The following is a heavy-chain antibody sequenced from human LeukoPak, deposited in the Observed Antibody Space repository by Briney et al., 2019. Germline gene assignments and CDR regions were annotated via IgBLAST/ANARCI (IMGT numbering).Heavy chain of an antibody. CDR3: GRVCCSGGSCFNWFDP. CDR2: IYHSGST. CDR1: GGSLSGYY. V-gene: IGHV4-34*01. J-gene: IGHJ5*02. Sequence: SGTLSLSCAVSGGSLSGYYWSWIPQPPGKGLEWIGEIYHSGSTNYNPSLKRRVTISVDTSKNQFSLKLSSVTAADTAVYYCGRVCCSGGSCFNWFDPWGEGTLGTVSS. D-gene: IGHD2-15*01.